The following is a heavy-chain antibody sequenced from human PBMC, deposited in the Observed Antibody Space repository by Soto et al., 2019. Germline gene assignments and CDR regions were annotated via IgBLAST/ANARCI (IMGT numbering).Heavy chain of an antibody. CDR2: IFHTGFT. D-gene: IGHD3-10*01. CDR1: GVSITGKHS. Sequence: QVQLQESGPRLVKPSGSLSLTCAVSGVSITGKHSWNWVRQAPTEGLEWIGEIFHTGFTNYNPSLQRRVTISLDTSKNQFSLIVNSVTAADTAVYFCASAPDFSASGTMYIDKWGQGILVTVSS. J-gene: IGHJ4*02. CDR3: ASAPDFSASGTMYIDK. V-gene: IGHV4-4*02.